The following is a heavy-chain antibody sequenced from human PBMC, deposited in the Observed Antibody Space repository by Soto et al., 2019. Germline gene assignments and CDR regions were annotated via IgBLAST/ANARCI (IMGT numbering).Heavy chain of an antibody. CDR1: GFTFSNYA. Sequence: GGSLRLSCAASGFTFSNYALHWVRQAPGKGLEWVAVISDDGSNKYYADSVKGRFTISRDNSKNTLYLQMNSLRAEDTAVYYCARDRFASSWSYFDYWGQGAPVTVSS. J-gene: IGHJ4*02. V-gene: IGHV3-30-3*01. CDR3: ARDRFASSWSYFDY. D-gene: IGHD6-13*01. CDR2: ISDDGSNK.